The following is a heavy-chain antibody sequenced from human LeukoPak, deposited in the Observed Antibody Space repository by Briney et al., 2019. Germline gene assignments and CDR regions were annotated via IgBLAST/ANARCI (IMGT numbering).Heavy chain of an antibody. CDR2: IRNDGSKK. V-gene: IGHV3-30*02. CDR3: AKDYRPYCSSTSCTSMDV. D-gene: IGHD2-2*01. Sequence: PGGSLRLSCAESGFTFRSYGMHWVRQAPGKGGEWGAFIRNDGSKKYYADSVKGRFTISRDNSKNTLSLQMNSLRAEDTAVYYCAKDYRPYCSSTSCTSMDVWGKGTTVTVSS. CDR1: GFTFRSYG. J-gene: IGHJ6*04.